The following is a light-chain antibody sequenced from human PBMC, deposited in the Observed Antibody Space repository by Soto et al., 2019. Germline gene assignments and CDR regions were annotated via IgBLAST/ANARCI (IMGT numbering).Light chain of an antibody. J-gene: IGLJ1*01. CDR3: SSKSPDF. CDR2: EVS. Sequence: QSVLTQPASVSGSPGQSITISCTGTSSGIRDYNYVSWYQQLPGNAPKLIMYEVSNRPSGISNRFSGSKSGNTASLTISGLQTEDEADYYCSSKSPDFFGTGTKVTVL. V-gene: IGLV2-14*01. CDR1: SSGIRDYNY.